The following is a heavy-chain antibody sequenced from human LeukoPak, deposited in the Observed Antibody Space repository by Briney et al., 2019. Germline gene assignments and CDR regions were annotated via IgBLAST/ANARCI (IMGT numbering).Heavy chain of an antibody. CDR3: AKATYGSSSREEYFQH. D-gene: IGHD6-6*01. V-gene: IGHV3-23*01. Sequence: GGSLRLSCAASLVTVSSNYMSWIRQAPGTGLEGVSAISGSVGSTYYADSVKGRFTISRDNSKNTLYLQMNSLRAEDTAVYYCAKATYGSSSREEYFQHWGQGTLVTVSS. CDR1: LVTVSSNY. CDR2: ISGSVGST. J-gene: IGHJ1*01.